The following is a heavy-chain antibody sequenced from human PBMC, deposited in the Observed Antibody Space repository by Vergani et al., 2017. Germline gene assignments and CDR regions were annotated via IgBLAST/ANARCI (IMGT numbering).Heavy chain of an antibody. CDR1: GYSFTSYW. V-gene: IGHV5-10-1*03. Sequence: EVPLVQSGAEVKTPGESLRISCKGSGYSFTSYWISWVRQMPGEGLEWMGRIDPRDSYTNYSPSFQGHVTISADKSISTAYLRWSSMKAADTAMYYCARLDFEDIVVVVAATPEYGMDVGGQGTTVTVSS. CDR3: ARLDFEDIVVVVAATPEYGMDV. J-gene: IGHJ6*02. CDR2: IDPRDSYT. D-gene: IGHD2-15*01.